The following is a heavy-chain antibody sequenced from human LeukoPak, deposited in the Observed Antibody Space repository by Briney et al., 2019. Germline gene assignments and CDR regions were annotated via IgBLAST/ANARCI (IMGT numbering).Heavy chain of an antibody. V-gene: IGHV3-21*01. D-gene: IGHD1-26*01. Sequence: GGSLRLSCAASGFTFSSYGMHWVRQAPGKGLEWVSSITSSSSYTFYADSVRGRFTISRDNAKNSLYLQMNSLRAEDTAIYYCARDPYNGGYGASYYYYMDVWGKGTTVTISS. CDR2: ITSSSSYT. CDR1: GFTFSSYG. J-gene: IGHJ6*03. CDR3: ARDPYNGGYGASYYYYMDV.